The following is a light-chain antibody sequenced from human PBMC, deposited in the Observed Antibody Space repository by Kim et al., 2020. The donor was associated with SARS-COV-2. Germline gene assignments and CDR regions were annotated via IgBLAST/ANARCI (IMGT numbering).Light chain of an antibody. Sequence: EIVMTQSPATLSVSPGERATLSCRASQSVSSNLAWYQQKPGQAPRLLIYGASAGATGIPARFSGSGSGTEFTLTISSLQSEDFAVYYCQQYYNCPRTFGQGTKVDIK. J-gene: IGKJ1*01. V-gene: IGKV3-15*01. CDR1: QSVSSN. CDR3: QQYYNCPRT. CDR2: GAS.